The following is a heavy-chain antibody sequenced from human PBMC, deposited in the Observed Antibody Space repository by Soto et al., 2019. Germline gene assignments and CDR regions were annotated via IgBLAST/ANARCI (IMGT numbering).Heavy chain of an antibody. CDR2: ISGSGGST. V-gene: IGHV3-23*01. D-gene: IGHD2-8*01. CDR1: GFTFSSYA. CDR3: AKDRYCTNGVWPPFPIDY. Sequence: GGSLRLSCAASGFTFSSYAMSWVRQAPGKGLEWVSAISGSGGSTYYADSVKGRFTISRDNSKNTLYLQMNSLRAEDTAVYYCAKDRYCTNGVWPPFPIDYWGQGTLVTVSS. J-gene: IGHJ4*02.